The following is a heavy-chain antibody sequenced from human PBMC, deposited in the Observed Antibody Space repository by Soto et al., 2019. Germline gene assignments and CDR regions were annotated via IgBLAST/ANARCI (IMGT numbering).Heavy chain of an antibody. Sequence: EGQLVESGGGLVKPGGSLRLSCAASGFTFSSYSMNWVRQAPGKGLEWVSSISSSSSYIYYADSVKGRFTISRDNAKNSLYLQMNSLRAEDTAVYYCARGYGDYANYFDYWGQGTLVTVSS. D-gene: IGHD4-17*01. CDR1: GFTFSSYS. CDR3: ARGYGDYANYFDY. CDR2: ISSSSSYI. J-gene: IGHJ4*02. V-gene: IGHV3-21*01.